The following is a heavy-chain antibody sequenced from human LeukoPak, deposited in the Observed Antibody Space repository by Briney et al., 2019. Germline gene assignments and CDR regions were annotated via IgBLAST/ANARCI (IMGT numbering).Heavy chain of an antibody. J-gene: IGHJ5*02. D-gene: IGHD4-17*01. CDR1: GYTFTSYG. Sequence: EASVKVSYKASGYTFTSYGISWVRQAPGQGLEWMGWISAYNGNTNYAQKLQGRVTMTTDTSTSTAYMELRSLRSDDTAVYYCANTFYGDYWFDPWGQGTLVTVSS. CDR3: ANTFYGDYWFDP. V-gene: IGHV1-18*01. CDR2: ISAYNGNT.